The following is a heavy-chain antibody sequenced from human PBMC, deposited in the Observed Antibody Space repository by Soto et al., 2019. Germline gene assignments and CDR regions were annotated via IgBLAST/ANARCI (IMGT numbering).Heavy chain of an antibody. CDR2: LSGSCGTT. CDR1: GCTFVTSV. CDR3: AKDVGYCSYTGCYDFYAMDV. J-gene: IGHJ6*02. Sequence: GPLRLSPIAPGCTFVTSVMNRVRLVPGEGLESVSPLSGSCGTTHYADSVKGRFTISRDNTKNTVYLQRNSLRAADTAVYYCAKDVGYCSYTGCYDFYAMDVWGQGTTVTVSS. D-gene: IGHD2-2*01. V-gene: IGHV3-23*01.